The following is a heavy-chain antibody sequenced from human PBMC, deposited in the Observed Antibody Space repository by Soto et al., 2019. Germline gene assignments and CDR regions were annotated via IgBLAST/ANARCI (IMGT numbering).Heavy chain of an antibody. CDR1: GGSISSGHYY. Sequence: PSETLSLTCTVSGGSISSGHYYWSWIRQPPGKGLEWIGYIYYSGSTYYNPSLKSRVTISVDTSKNQFSLKLSSVTAADTAVYYCARDQGMGAAAPSVWGQGTLVTVSS. V-gene: IGHV4-30-4*01. J-gene: IGHJ4*02. CDR3: ARDQGMGAAAPSV. D-gene: IGHD2-15*01. CDR2: IYYSGST.